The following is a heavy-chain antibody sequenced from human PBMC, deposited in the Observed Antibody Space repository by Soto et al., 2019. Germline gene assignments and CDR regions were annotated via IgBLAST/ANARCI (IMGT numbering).Heavy chain of an antibody. J-gene: IGHJ4*02. V-gene: IGHV3-23*01. CDR3: AKGYSSGWWCLDY. D-gene: IGHD6-19*01. CDR1: GFTFSTYA. Sequence: EVQLLESGGGLVQPGGSLRLSCAASGFTFSTYAMSWVRQTPGKGLEWVSVISGSGGTTYYAASVKGRFTVSRDNSKNTLYLQMNSLRAEDTALYYCAKGYSSGWWCLDYWGQGTLVTVSS. CDR2: ISGSGGTT.